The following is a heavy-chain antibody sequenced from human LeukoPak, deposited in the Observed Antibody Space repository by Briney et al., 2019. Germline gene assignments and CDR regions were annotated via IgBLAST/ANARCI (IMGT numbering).Heavy chain of an antibody. D-gene: IGHD2-15*01. CDR3: ARDRRYCSGGSCYNYYYGMDV. CDR2: ISSSGSTI. V-gene: IGHV3-48*03. J-gene: IGHJ6*04. CDR1: GFTFSSYE. Sequence: PGGSLRLSCAASGFTFSSYEMNWVRQAPEKGLEWVSYISSSGSTIYYADSVKGRFTISRDNAKNSLYLQMNSLRAEDTAVYYCARDRRYCSGGSCYNYYYGMDVWGKGTTVTVSS.